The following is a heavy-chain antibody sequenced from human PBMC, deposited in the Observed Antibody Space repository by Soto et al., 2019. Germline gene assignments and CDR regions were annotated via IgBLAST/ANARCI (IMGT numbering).Heavy chain of an antibody. Sequence: QVQLVQSGAEVTKPGSSVKVSCKASEGTFSSYAISWVRQAPAQGLEWMGGIIPIFGTANYAQKFQARVTITADESTRIADMVLSSQKSKDTAVYYCARPALRADDHYAVDIWGEATMVSVSS. D-gene: IGHD3-16*01. CDR3: ARPALRADDHYAVDI. V-gene: IGHV1-69*01. J-gene: IGHJ3*02. CDR2: IIPIFGTA. CDR1: EGTFSSYA.